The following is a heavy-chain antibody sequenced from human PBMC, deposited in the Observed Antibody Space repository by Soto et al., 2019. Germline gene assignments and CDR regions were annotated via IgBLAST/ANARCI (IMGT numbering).Heavy chain of an antibody. CDR1: GFTFSTYW. CDR2: INPDGSVG. J-gene: IGHJ4*02. Sequence: EVQLLGSGGGLVQPGGSLRLSCVASGFTFSTYWMNWVRQAPGMGLEWVANINPDGSVGTYVDSVKGRFTTSRDNAKNQLYLQMNSRRADVKAVYFCAGRTGHEFNYWGQGLLVTVSS. V-gene: IGHV3-7*03. CDR3: AGRTGHEFNY.